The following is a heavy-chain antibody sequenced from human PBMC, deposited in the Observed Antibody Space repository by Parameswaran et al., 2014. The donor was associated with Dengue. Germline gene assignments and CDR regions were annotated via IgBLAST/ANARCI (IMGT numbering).Heavy chain of an antibody. V-gene: IGHV4-61*01. D-gene: IGHD3-3*01. CDR2: ISYSGGT. J-gene: IGHJ3*02. CDR1: GGSVSTGRYY. Sequence: ASETLSLTCTVSGGSVSTGRYYWSWIRQPPGKGLEWIAYISYSGGTDYNPSLKSRVTISVDTSKTQFSLKLTSVTAADTAVYYCARSQVREWLLVGAFDIWGQGTMVTVSS. CDR3: ARSQVREWLLVGAFDI.